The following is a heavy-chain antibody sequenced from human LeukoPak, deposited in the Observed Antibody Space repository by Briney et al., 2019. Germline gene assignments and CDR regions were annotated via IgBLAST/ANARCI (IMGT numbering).Heavy chain of an antibody. V-gene: IGHV4-34*01. CDR2: INHSGST. D-gene: IGHD4-23*01. CDR1: GGSFSGYY. J-gene: IGHJ4*02. Sequence: SETLSLTCAVYGGSFSGYYWSWIRQPPGKGLEWIGEINHSGSTNYNPSLKSRVTISVDTSKNQFSLKLSSVTAADTAVYYCARGYGGNSDYFDYWGQGTLVTVSS. CDR3: ARGYGGNSDYFDY.